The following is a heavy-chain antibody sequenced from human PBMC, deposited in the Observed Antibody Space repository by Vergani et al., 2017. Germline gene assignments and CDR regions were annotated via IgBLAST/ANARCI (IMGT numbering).Heavy chain of an antibody. V-gene: IGHV3-30*02. D-gene: IGHD2-15*01. CDR1: GFTFTNYG. J-gene: IGHJ4*02. CDR3: ATAGAAYCRGASCYECFEY. Sequence: QVQLVESGGGVVQPGGSLRLSCAASGFTFTNYGMHWVRQAPGKGLEWVAFTRYDGIVEYYGDSVRGRFTISRDNSKNTLYLQMNRLRPEDTAVYYCATAGAAYCRGASCYECFEYWGQGTLVTVAS. CDR2: TRYDGIVE.